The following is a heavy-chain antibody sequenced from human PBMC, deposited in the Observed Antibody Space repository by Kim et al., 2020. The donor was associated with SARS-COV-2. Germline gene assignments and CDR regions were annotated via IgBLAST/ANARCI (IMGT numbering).Heavy chain of an antibody. CDR2: IWYDGSNK. CDR3: ARDQGTDYYYGMDV. CDR1: GFTFSNFD. J-gene: IGHJ6*02. V-gene: IGHV3-33*01. Sequence: GGSLRLSCAASGFTFSNFDMHWVRQAPGNGLEWVAIIWYDGSNKYYADSVRGRFTISRDNSKNTLYLHMNSLRDEDTAVYYCARDQGTDYYYGMDVWGQGTTVTVSS. D-gene: IGHD2-8*02.